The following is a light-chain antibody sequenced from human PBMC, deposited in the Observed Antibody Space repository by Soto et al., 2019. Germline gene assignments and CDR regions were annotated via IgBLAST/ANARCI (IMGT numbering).Light chain of an antibody. Sequence: IVLTQSPGTLALSPGETATLSCRASQTVSNSFLGWYQQRPGQAPRLLMIATSKTAPGIPDRFSGSGSGTDFTLTISRLEPEDFAGYYCQEYGTSRTCGQGTKVDIK. J-gene: IGKJ1*01. CDR3: QEYGTSRT. CDR2: ATS. V-gene: IGKV3-20*01. CDR1: QTVSNSF.